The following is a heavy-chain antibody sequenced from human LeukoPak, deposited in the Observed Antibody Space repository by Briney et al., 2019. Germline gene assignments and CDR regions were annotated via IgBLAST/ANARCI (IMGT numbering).Heavy chain of an antibody. CDR2: IYYSGTT. D-gene: IGHD1-26*01. J-gene: IGHJ4*02. CDR3: AREEEGAYFDY. CDR1: GVSISTYY. V-gene: IGHV4-59*12. Sequence: SETLSLTCTVSGVSISTYYWSWIRQPPGKGLEWIGYIYYSGTTNYNPSLKSRVTISVDTSKNQFSLKLSSVTAADTAVYYCAREEEGAYFDYWGQGTLVTVSS.